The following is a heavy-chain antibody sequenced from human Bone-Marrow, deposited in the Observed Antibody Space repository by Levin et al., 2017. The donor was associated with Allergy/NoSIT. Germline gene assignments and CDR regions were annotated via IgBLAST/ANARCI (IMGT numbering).Heavy chain of an antibody. D-gene: IGHD3-3*01. CDR2: IGSSSNAI. CDR1: GFTFSSYS. Sequence: GESLKISCAASGFTFSSYSMNWVRQAPGKGLEWVSYIGSSSNAIHYADSVKGRFTISRDNAKNSLSLQMNSLRAEDTAVYYCAILYYDFWSASRAFHIWGQGTMVTVSS. J-gene: IGHJ3*02. CDR3: AILYYDFWSASRAFHI. V-gene: IGHV3-48*01.